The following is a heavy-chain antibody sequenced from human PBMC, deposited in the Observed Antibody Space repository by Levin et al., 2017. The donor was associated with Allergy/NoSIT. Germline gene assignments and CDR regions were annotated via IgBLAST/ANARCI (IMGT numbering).Heavy chain of an antibody. D-gene: IGHD5-18*01. Sequence: GGSLRLSCAASGFTFSSYAMSWVRQAPGKGLEWVSSISGSGGSTYYADSVKGRFTISRDNSKNTLYLQMNSLRAEDTAVYYCAAQYVNTASPLDYWGQGTLVTVSS. CDR1: GFTFSSYA. V-gene: IGHV3-23*01. CDR2: ISGSGGST. CDR3: AAQYVNTASPLDY. J-gene: IGHJ4*02.